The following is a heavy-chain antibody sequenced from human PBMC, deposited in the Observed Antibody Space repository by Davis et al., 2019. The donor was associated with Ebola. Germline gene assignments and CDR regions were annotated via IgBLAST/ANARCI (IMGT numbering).Heavy chain of an antibody. CDR2: INAGNGNT. V-gene: IGHV1-3*01. D-gene: IGHD6-13*01. Sequence: ASVKVSCKASGYTFTSYAMHWVRQAPGQRLEWMGWINAGNGNTKYSQKFQGRVTITRDTSASTAYMELSSLRSEDTVVYYCAGSVAARDGWFDPWGQGTLVTVSS. CDR3: AGSVAARDGWFDP. CDR1: GYTFTSYA. J-gene: IGHJ5*02.